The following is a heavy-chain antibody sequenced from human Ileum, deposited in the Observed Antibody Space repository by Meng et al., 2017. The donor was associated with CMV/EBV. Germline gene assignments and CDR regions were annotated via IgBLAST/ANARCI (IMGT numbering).Heavy chain of an antibody. J-gene: IGHJ5*02. CDR3: APYYSGSETYPSDP. CDR2: VYYTGSN. CDR1: GGSISNRFIY. Sequence: SETLSLTCTVSGGSISNRFIYWAWIRQAPGKGLEWIGNVYYTGSNFFNPSLKSRVTISIDTSKNQFSLKLSSVNAADTAVYYCAPYYSGSETYPSDPWGQGTLVTVSS. V-gene: IGHV4-39*07. D-gene: IGHD3-10*01.